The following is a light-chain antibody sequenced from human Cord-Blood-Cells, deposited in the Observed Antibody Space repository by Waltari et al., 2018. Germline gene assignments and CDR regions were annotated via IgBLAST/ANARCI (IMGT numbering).Light chain of an antibody. J-gene: IGLJ2*01. V-gene: IGLV2-23*01. CDR3: CSYAGSSTYVV. CDR2: EGS. CDR1: SSDVGSYNL. Sequence: QSALTQPASVSGSPEQSITLSCTGTSSDVGSYNLVSWYQQHPGKAPKLMIYEGSKRPSGVSNRFSGSKSGNTASLTISGLQAEDEADYYCCSYAGSSTYVVFGGGTKLTVL.